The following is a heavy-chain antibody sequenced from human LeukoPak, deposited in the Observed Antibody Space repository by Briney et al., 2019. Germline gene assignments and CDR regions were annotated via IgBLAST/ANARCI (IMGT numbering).Heavy chain of an antibody. CDR1: GGSISSGGYY. D-gene: IGHD2-2*01. J-gene: IGHJ4*02. CDR3: ARDNRGYCSSTSCYFGFDY. CDR2: IYYSGST. Sequence: SETLSLTCTVSGGSISSGGYYWSWIRQHPGKGLEWIGYIYYSGSTYYNPSLKSRVTISVDTSKNQFSLKLSSATAADTAVYYCARDNRGYCSSTSCYFGFDYWGQGTLVTVSS. V-gene: IGHV4-31*03.